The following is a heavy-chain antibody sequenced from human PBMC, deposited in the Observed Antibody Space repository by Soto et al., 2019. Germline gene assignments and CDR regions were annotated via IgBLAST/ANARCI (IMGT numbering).Heavy chain of an antibody. V-gene: IGHV3-33*03. CDR1: GFTFSSFR. CDR2: IWIDENNK. Sequence: XXSLRLSFAAAGFTFSSFRMHWVPQAPGKGLEWVAVIWIDENNKYYAESVKSRLTITKDTSKNQVVLTMTNIDPVDTATYYCAHETPDTAMSTGYWGQGTLVTVSS. D-gene: IGHD5-18*01. J-gene: IGHJ4*02. CDR3: AHETPDTAMSTGY.